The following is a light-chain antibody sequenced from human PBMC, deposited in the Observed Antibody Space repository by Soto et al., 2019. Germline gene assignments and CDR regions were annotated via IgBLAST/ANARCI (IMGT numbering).Light chain of an antibody. CDR1: ESIDIW. V-gene: IGKV1-5*03. Sequence: DIQMTQSPSTLSASVGDRVTITCRASESIDIWLAWYQQKPGKAPKLLIYKASSLDSGVPSRFSGSGSGTDFTLTISSLQPDDFASYYCQQHKRYPLTFGQGTKVEI. CDR3: QQHKRYPLT. J-gene: IGKJ1*01. CDR2: KAS.